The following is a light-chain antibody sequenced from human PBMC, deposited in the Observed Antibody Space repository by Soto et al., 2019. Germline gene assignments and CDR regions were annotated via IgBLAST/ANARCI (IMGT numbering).Light chain of an antibody. CDR3: QKVNSFPPI. CDR2: AAS. V-gene: IGKV1-12*01. J-gene: IGKJ4*01. Sequence: DIQMTQSPSSVSASVGDRVTITCRASQGISSWLAWYQQKPGKAPKLLNSAASSLQSGVPSRFRGMGFGTDFTLSISGLQPEDFATYNCQKVNSFPPILGGGTKGDTK. CDR1: QGISSW.